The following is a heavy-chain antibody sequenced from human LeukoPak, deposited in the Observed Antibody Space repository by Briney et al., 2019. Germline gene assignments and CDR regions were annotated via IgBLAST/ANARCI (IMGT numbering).Heavy chain of an antibody. V-gene: IGHV3-23*01. CDR3: AKGSRPHHDWPQGFDY. J-gene: IGHJ4*02. CDR2: FSGSGGST. D-gene: IGHD2-21*01. Sequence: GGSLRLSCAASGFTFSSYAMSWVRQAPGKGLEWVSAFSGSGGSTYYADSVKGRFTISRDNSKNTLYLQMNSLRAEDTAVYYCAKGSRPHHDWPQGFDYWGQGTLVTVSS. CDR1: GFTFSSYA.